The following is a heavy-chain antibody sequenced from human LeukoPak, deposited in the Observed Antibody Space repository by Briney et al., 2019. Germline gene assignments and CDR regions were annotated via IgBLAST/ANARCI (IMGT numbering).Heavy chain of an antibody. CDR2: IYYSGST. D-gene: IGHD6-13*01. V-gene: IGHV4-39*01. CDR3: ATDPASSWFDY. CDR1: TGSISSPSYY. J-gene: IGHJ4*02. Sequence: PSETLFLTCTVSTGSISSPSYYWGWVRQSPGKGLEWIGSIYYSGSTYYNPSLKSRVALSVDTSQSQFSLKLSSVTAADTAVYYCATDPASSWFDYWGQGTLVTVSS.